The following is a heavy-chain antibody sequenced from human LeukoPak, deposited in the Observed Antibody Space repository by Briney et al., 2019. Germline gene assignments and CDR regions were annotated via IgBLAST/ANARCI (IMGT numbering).Heavy chain of an antibody. CDR2: IYHSGST. Sequence: SETLSLTCAVSGYSISSGYYWGWVRQPPGKGLEWIGSIYHSGSTYYNPSLKSRVTISVDTSKNQFSLKVSSVTAADTAVYYCARDRRHSAYSYDSGGCNMDYWGQGTLVTVAS. J-gene: IGHJ4*02. CDR1: GYSISSGYY. CDR3: ARDRRHSAYSYDSGGCNMDY. V-gene: IGHV4-38-2*02. D-gene: IGHD3-22*01.